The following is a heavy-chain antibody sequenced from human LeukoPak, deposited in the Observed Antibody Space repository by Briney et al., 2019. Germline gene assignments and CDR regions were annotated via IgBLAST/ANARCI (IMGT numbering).Heavy chain of an antibody. J-gene: IGHJ6*02. CDR3: AKDAYGMDV. V-gene: IGHV3-30*18. CDR2: LSYGGSNK. Sequence: PGGSLRLSCAASGFTFSTYGMHWVRQAPGKGLEWVAFLSYGGSNKYYADSVKGRFTISRDNSKNVLYLQMNSLRPEDTALYYCAKDAYGMDVWGQGTTVTVSS. CDR1: GFTFSTYG.